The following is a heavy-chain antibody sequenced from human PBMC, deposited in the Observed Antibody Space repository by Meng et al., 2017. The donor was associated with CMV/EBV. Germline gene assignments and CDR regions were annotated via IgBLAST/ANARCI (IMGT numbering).Heavy chain of an antibody. J-gene: IGHJ4*02. Sequence: GSLRLSCAVYGGSFSGYYWSWIRQPPGKGLEWIGEINHSGSTNYNPSHKSRVTISVDTSKNQFSLKLSSVTAADTAVYYCARGRLGYCSGGSCYTGRFFYFDYWGQGTLVTVSS. CDR3: ARGRLGYCSGGSCYTGRFFYFDY. CDR2: INHSGST. V-gene: IGHV4-34*01. CDR1: GGSFSGYY. D-gene: IGHD2-15*01.